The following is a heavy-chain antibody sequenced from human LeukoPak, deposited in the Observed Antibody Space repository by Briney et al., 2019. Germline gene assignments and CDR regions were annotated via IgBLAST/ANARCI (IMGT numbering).Heavy chain of an antibody. J-gene: IGHJ4*02. CDR2: IYYSGST. CDR3: ARAEYSSSWYYFDY. Sequence: SETLSLTCTVSGGSISSGDYYWSWIRQPPGKGLEWIGYIYYSGSTYYNPSLKSRVTISVDASKNQFSLKLSSVTAADTAVYYCARAEYSSSWYYFDYWGQGTLVTVSS. D-gene: IGHD6-13*01. V-gene: IGHV4-30-4*08. CDR1: GGSISSGDYY.